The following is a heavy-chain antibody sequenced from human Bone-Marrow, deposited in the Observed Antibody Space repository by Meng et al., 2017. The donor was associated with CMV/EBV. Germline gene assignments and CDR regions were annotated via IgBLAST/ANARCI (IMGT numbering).Heavy chain of an antibody. CDR3: ARVLSGYFDY. CDR1: GSTSSSGDYY. CDR2: IYYRGST. V-gene: IGHV4-30-4*08. Sequence: VHVDDASPGVVKPSQSLSRTFTVSGSTSSSGDYYWSLIRQPPGKGLEWMWYIYYRGSTYYNPALKSRVTISVDTSKNQCSLKLSSVTAADTAVYYCARVLSGYFDYWGQGTLVTVSS. D-gene: IGHD2-15*01. J-gene: IGHJ4*02.